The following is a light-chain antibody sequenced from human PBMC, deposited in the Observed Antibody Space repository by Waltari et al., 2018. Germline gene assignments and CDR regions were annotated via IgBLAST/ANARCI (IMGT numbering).Light chain of an antibody. Sequence: QSVLTQPPSVSAAPGQKVTIPCSGITPNIGNKYVSWYQQLPGTAPKLLIYDNDKRPSGIPDRFSGSKSGTSATLGITGLQTGDEANYYCETWDSSLSAWVFGGGTMLTVL. CDR1: TPNIGNKY. J-gene: IGLJ3*02. V-gene: IGLV1-51*01. CDR2: DND. CDR3: ETWDSSLSAWV.